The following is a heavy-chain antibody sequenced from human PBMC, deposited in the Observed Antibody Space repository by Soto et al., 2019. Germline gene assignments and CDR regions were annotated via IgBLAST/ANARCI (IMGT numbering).Heavy chain of an antibody. V-gene: IGHV3-9*01. J-gene: IGHJ6*02. CDR1: GFTFDDYA. CDR2: ISWNSGSL. CDR3: ANSRSYSGGPRTGLTV. Sequence: GGSLRLSCAASGFTFDDYAMHWVRQTPGKGLEWVSGISWNSGSLGYADSVKGRFTISRDNAKNFLYLQMNGLRAEDTALYYCANSRSYSGGPRTGLTVWGQGTTVTVSS. D-gene: IGHD6-19*01.